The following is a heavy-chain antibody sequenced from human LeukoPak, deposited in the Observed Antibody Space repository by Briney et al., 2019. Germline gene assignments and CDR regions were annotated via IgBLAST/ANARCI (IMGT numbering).Heavy chain of an antibody. D-gene: IGHD4-17*01. CDR2: ISYDGSSK. CDR1: GFTFSSYT. Sequence: PGGSLRLSCAASGFTFSSYTIHWVRQAPGKGLEWVALISYDGSSKYYADSVKGRFTISRDNSKNTLYLQMNSLRAEDTAVFYCARVGVNYGDSNPFDYWGQGTLVTVSS. CDR3: ARVGVNYGDSNPFDY. J-gene: IGHJ4*02. V-gene: IGHV3-30-3*01.